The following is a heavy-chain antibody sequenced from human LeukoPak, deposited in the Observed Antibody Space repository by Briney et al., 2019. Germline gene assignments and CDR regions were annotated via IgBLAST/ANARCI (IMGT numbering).Heavy chain of an antibody. CDR3: ARRGSGTYSPFDF. CDR2: IFPGDSDT. J-gene: IGHJ4*02. CDR1: GYSFTYYW. V-gene: IGHV5-51*01. Sequence: GESLKISCTVSGYSFTYYWIGWVRQMPGKGLEWMGIIFPGDSDTRYSPSFQGQVTISADKPISTAYLQWSSLKASDTAMYYCARRGSGTYSPFDFWGQGTLVTVSS. D-gene: IGHD1-26*01.